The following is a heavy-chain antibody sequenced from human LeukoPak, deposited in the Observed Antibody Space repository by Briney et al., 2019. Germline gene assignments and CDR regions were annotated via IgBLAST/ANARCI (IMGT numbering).Heavy chain of an antibody. D-gene: IGHD3-10*01. CDR3: ARGQMVRGVNYDY. CDR2: INPNSGGT. CDR1: GYTFTGYY. V-gene: IGHV1-2*02. J-gene: IGHJ4*02. Sequence: GASVKVSCKASGYTFTGYYMHWVRQAPGQGLEWMGWINPNSGGTNYARKFQGRVTMTRDTSISTAYMELSRLRSDDTAVYYCARGQMVRGVNYDYWGQGTLVTVSS.